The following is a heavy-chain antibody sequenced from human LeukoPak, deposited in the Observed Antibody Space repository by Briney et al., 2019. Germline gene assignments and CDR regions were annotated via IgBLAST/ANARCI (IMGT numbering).Heavy chain of an antibody. J-gene: IGHJ4*02. CDR2: IYYSGST. Sequence: SETLSLTCTVSGGSISSSSYYWGWIRQPPGKGLEWIGSIYYSGSTFYNPSLKSRVTISVDTSKNQFSLKLSSVTAADTAVYYCAENNDILTGPVFYYWGQGTLVTVSS. CDR1: GGSISSSSYY. V-gene: IGHV4-39*01. CDR3: AENNDILTGPVFYY. D-gene: IGHD3-9*01.